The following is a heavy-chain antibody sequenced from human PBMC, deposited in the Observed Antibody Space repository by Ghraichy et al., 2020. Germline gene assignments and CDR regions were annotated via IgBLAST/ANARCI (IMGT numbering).Heavy chain of an antibody. CDR2: INSDGSST. J-gene: IGHJ5*02. V-gene: IGHV3-74*01. Sequence: GGSLRLSCAASGFTFSSYWMHWVRQAPGKGLVWVSRINSDGSSTSYADSVKGRFTISRDNAKNTLYLQMNSLRAEDTAMYYCARGSKLELRRWDWFDPWGQGTLVTVSS. CDR3: ARGSKLELRRWDWFDP. CDR1: GFTFSSYW. D-gene: IGHD1-7*01.